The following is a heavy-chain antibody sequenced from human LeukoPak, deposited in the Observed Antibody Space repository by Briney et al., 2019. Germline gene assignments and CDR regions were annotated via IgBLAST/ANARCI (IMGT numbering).Heavy chain of an antibody. V-gene: IGHV3-7*01. J-gene: IGHJ1*01. Sequence: GGSLRLSCAASGITFSNYWMSWVRQAPGKGLEWVAHINPDGRDTYYVDSVKGRFTISRDNAQNSMYLQMNSLRVEDTAVYYCTSWGDTTAEYFQRWGQGTLVTVSS. CDR3: TSWGDTTAEYFQR. CDR2: INPDGRDT. CDR1: GITFSNYW. D-gene: IGHD2-21*02.